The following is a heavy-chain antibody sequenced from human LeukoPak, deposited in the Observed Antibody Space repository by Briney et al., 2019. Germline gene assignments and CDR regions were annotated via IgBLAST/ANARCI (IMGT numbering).Heavy chain of an antibody. CDR3: AAWACSGGSCYWFDP. J-gene: IGHJ5*02. CDR1: GGSISSSSYY. V-gene: IGHV4-39*01. Sequence: SETLSLTCTVSGGSISSSSYYWGWIRQPPGKGLEWIGSIYYSGSTYYNPSLKSRVTISVDTSKNQFSLKLSSVTVADTAVYYCAAWACSGGSCYWFDPWGQGTLVTVSS. D-gene: IGHD2-15*01. CDR2: IYYSGST.